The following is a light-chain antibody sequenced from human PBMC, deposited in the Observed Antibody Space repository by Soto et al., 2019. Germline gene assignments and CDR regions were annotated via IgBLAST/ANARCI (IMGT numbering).Light chain of an antibody. CDR3: GTWDSSLSAML. J-gene: IGLJ2*01. V-gene: IGLV1-51*01. Sequence: QSVLTQPPSVSAAPGQTVTISCSGSISNIGSNYVSWYQQLPGTAPKLLIYDNDKRPSGIPDRFSGSKSDTSATLGITGLQTRDEADYHCGTWDSSLSAMLFGGGTKLTVL. CDR2: DND. CDR1: ISNIGSNY.